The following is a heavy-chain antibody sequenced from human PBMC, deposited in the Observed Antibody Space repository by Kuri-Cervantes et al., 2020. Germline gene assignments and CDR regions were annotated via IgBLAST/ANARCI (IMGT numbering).Heavy chain of an antibody. CDR1: GYTFTGYY. D-gene: IGHD1-26*01. CDR3: ARETKWAPDY. Sequence: ASVKVSCKASGYTFTGYYMHWVRQAPGQGLEWMGIINPSGGSTSYAQKFQGRVTMTRDTSTSTVYMELSSLRSGDTAVYYCARETKWAPDYWGQGTLVTVSS. J-gene: IGHJ4*02. CDR2: INPSGGST. V-gene: IGHV1-46*01.